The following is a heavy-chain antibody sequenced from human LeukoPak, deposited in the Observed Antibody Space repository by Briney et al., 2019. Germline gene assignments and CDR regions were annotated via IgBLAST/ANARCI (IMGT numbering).Heavy chain of an antibody. CDR3: AKDYSFSNFN. Sequence: GGSLRLSCAASGFIFSNHWMTWVRQAPGKGLEWVANINERGSETYYADYVKGRFTIPRDNTKKSLFLQLNSLSVEDTAMYYCAKDYSFSNFNWGQGTLVTVSS. J-gene: IGHJ4*02. D-gene: IGHD2-15*01. CDR2: INERGSET. V-gene: IGHV3-7*01. CDR1: GFIFSNHW.